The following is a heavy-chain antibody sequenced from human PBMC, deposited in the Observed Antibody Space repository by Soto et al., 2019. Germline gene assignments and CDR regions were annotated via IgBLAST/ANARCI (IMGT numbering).Heavy chain of an antibody. D-gene: IGHD2-8*02. CDR3: SRQASYWHGGGGWLDP. J-gene: IGHJ5*02. V-gene: IGHV3-13*01. Sequence: EVQLVESGGGSVQPGGSLGLSCAASGFTFSASDMHWVRQTTGGGLEWVAAIGTLHDTYYPDSVKGRFTISRDNARNSVNLQMTRPRAGDTGVYYCSRQASYWHGGGGWLDPWGQGTLVTVSS. CDR1: GFTFSASD. CDR2: IGTLHDT.